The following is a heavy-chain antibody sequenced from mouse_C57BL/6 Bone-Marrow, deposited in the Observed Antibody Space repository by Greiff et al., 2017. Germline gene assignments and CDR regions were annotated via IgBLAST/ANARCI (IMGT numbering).Heavy chain of an antibody. CDR1: GYTFTDHT. Sequence: VQLQESDAELVKPGASVKISCKVSGYTFTDHTIHWMKQRPEQGLEWIGYIYPRDGSTKYNEKFKGKATLTADKSSSTAYMQLNSLTSEDSAVYFCARSPYYYGSSQYYFDYWGQGTTLTVSS. CDR2: IYPRDGST. V-gene: IGHV1-78*01. D-gene: IGHD1-1*01. CDR3: ARSPYYYGSSQYYFDY. J-gene: IGHJ2*01.